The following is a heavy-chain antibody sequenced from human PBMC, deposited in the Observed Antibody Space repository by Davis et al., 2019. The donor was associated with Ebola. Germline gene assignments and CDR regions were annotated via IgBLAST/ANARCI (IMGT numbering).Heavy chain of an antibody. J-gene: IGHJ3*02. CDR1: GFTFSSYW. D-gene: IGHD7-27*01. CDR3: ARDLGMGRRVDAFDI. V-gene: IGHV3-74*01. Sequence: GESLKISCAASGFTFSSYWMHWVRQAPGKGLVWVSHINSDGSTTSYADSVKGRFTISSDNAKNTLYLQMNSLRAEDTAVYYCARDLGMGRRVDAFDIWGQGTMVTVSS. CDR2: INSDGSTT.